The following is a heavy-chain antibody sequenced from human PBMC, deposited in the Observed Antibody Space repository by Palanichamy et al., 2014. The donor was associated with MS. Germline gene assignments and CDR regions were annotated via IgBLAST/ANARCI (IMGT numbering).Heavy chain of an antibody. CDR3: ARVMGGYCSSNNCYTHPHYHYYYGMDV. J-gene: IGHJ6*02. Sequence: GEGLVKPGGSLRLSCAASGFTFSAYSMNWVRQAPGKGLEWVSSISSSSNYIYYADSVKGRFTTSRDNAKNSLHLQMNSLRAEDTAVYYCARVMGGYCSSNNCYTHPHYHYYYGMDVWGQGTTVTVSS. CDR2: ISSSSNYI. D-gene: IGHD2-2*02. CDR1: GFTFSAYS. V-gene: IGHV3-21*01.